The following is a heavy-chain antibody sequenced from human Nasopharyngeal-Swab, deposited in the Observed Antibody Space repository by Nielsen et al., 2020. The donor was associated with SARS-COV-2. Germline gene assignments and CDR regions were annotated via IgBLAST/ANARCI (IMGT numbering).Heavy chain of an antibody. CDR3: ARGGAMIEGAIDWFDP. CDR2: IYESGST. V-gene: IGHV4-59*01. D-gene: IGHD1-26*01. CDR1: GGSISSSY. J-gene: IGHJ5*02. Sequence: SETLSLTCTVSGGSISSSYGSWIRQPPEKGLENIGYIYESGSTHYNPSLRSRLAISVDTSKSQFSLKLSSVTAADTAIYYCARGGAMIEGAIDWFDPWGQGTLVTVSS.